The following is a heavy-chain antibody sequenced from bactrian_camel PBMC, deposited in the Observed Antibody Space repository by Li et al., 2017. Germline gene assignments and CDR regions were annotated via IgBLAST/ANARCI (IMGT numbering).Heavy chain of an antibody. CDR3: AADLGPCQVRGRNLVPRPTTFGY. CDR1: GDSTSSNC. V-gene: IGHV3S1*01. J-gene: IGHJ6*01. CDR2: ISTSGGSP. D-gene: IGHD1*01. Sequence: HVQLVESGGGSVQAGGSLTLTCAASGDSTSSNCMAWFRQAPGKEREGVASISTSGGSPYYADSVKGRFTISQDNAERKLYLQMNDLKPEDTAMYYCAADLGPCQVRGRNLVPRPTTFGYWGQGTQVTVS.